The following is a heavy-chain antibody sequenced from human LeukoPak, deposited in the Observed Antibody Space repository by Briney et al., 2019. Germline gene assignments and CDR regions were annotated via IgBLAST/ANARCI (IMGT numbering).Heavy chain of an antibody. Sequence: ASVKVSCKASGYTFTGYYMHWVRQAPGQGLEWMGWMNPNSGNTGYAQKFQGRVTMTRNTSISTAYMELSSLRSEDTAVYYCARGLTVRGNWFDPWGQGTLVTVSS. J-gene: IGHJ5*02. D-gene: IGHD3-16*01. CDR3: ARGLTVRGNWFDP. CDR1: GYTFTGYY. V-gene: IGHV1-8*02. CDR2: MNPNSGNT.